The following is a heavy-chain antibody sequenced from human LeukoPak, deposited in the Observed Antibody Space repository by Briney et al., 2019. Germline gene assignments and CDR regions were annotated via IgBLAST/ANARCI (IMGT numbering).Heavy chain of an antibody. CDR3: AKGACTSTSCPSDY. D-gene: IGHD2-2*01. V-gene: IGHV3-23*01. Sequence: GGSLRLSCAASGFTFGRYSMSWVRQAPGKGLEWVSGITHGGDSTYYADSVKGRFTISRDNSKNTLYLQMNSLRGEDTAVYYCAKGACTSTSCPSDYWGLGTLVTVSS. CDR2: ITHGGDST. J-gene: IGHJ4*02. CDR1: GFTFGRYS.